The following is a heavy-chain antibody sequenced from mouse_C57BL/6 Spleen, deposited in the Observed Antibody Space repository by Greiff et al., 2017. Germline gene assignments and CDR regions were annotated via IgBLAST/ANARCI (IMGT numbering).Heavy chain of an antibody. Sequence: SGAELVRPGASVKMSCKASGYTFTSSTMPWVQPTPRQGLEWIGALYPGNGDTSYNQQFKGQSTLTVDKSYSTPYMQHSSLTSEDTAVYFYARDSLYYYGSSSYAMDYWGQGTSVTVSS. CDR2: LYPGNGDT. V-gene: IGHV1-12*01. CDR3: ARDSLYYYGSSSYAMDY. D-gene: IGHD1-1*01. J-gene: IGHJ4*01. CDR1: GYTFTSST.